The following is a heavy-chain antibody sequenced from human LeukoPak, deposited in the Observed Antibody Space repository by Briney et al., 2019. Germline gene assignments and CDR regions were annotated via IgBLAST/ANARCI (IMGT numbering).Heavy chain of an antibody. Sequence: GGSLRLSCAASGFPSGTYLMHWVRQAPGKGLVWVSHINSDGSSTAYADSVKGRFTISRDNAKNTLYLQMNSLRAEDTAVYYCARDRDHSLDYWGQGTLVTVSS. J-gene: IGHJ4*02. CDR3: ARDRDHSLDY. V-gene: IGHV3-74*03. D-gene: IGHD6-13*01. CDR1: GFPSGTYL. CDR2: INSDGSST.